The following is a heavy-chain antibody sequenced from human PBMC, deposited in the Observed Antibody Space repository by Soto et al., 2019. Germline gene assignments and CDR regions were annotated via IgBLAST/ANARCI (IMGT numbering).Heavy chain of an antibody. J-gene: IGHJ4*02. CDR1: GFTFTRYS. Sequence: PGGSLRLSCAASGFTFTRYSMNWVRQAPGKGLEWVSSISSTTNYIYYGDSMKGRFTISRDNAKNSLYLEMNSLRAEDTAVYYYARESQDLTSPFDYRCQGPLPTVFS. CDR3: ARESQDLTSPFDY. V-gene: IGHV3-21*06. CDR2: ISSTTNYI.